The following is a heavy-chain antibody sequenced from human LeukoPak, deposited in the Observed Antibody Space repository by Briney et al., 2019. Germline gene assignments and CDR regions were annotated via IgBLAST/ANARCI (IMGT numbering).Heavy chain of an antibody. Sequence: ASVKVSCKASGGTFSSYAISWVRQAPGQGLEWMGGIIPIFGTANYAQKFQGRVTITADESTSTACMGLSSLRSEDTAVYYCARRGAFGYSSGREDYWGQGTLVTVSS. CDR3: ARRGAFGYSSGREDY. D-gene: IGHD6-19*01. J-gene: IGHJ4*02. CDR2: IIPIFGTA. CDR1: GGTFSSYA. V-gene: IGHV1-69*13.